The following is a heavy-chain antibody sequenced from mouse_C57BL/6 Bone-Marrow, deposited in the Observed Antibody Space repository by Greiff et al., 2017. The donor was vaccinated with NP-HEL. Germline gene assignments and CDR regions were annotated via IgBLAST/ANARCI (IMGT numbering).Heavy chain of an antibody. CDR2: IDPSDSYT. Sequence: QVQLQQPGAELVKPGASVKLSCKASGYTFTSSWMQWVKQRPGQGLEWIGEIDPSDSYTNYNQKFKGKATLTVDPSSSTAYMQLSSLTSEDSAVYYCARHTGAYDGYYSWYFDVWGTGTTVTVSS. J-gene: IGHJ1*03. V-gene: IGHV1-50*01. CDR1: GYTFTSSW. D-gene: IGHD2-3*01. CDR3: ARHTGAYDGYYSWYFDV.